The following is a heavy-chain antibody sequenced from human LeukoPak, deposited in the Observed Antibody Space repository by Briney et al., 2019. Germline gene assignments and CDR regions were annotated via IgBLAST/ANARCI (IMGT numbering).Heavy chain of an antibody. Sequence: GGPLTLSCAASGFTFSKYRMHWARQAPGKGLVWVSRINSDGINTSYADSVKGRFTISRDNAKNTLNLQMNSLRAEDTAVYYCARDLGQYYETSDNWFDPWGQGTLVTVSS. CDR3: ARDLGQYYETSDNWFDP. CDR1: GFTFSKYR. D-gene: IGHD3-22*01. CDR2: INSDGINT. J-gene: IGHJ5*02. V-gene: IGHV3-74*01.